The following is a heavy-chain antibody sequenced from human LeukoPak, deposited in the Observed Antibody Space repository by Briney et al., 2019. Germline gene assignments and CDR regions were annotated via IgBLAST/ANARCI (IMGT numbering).Heavy chain of an antibody. CDR2: VSGSGGRT. CDR1: RFTLSTYA. V-gene: IGHV3-23*01. J-gene: IGHJ6*03. D-gene: IGHD5-18*01. Sequence: GGSLRLSCAASRFTLSTYAMSWVRQAPGKGLEWVSVVSGSGGRTYYADSAKGRLTVSRDNSKNSLYLQMNSLRAEDTAVYYCARDVSYGPYYYYYYMDVWGKGTTVTVSS. CDR3: ARDVSYGPYYYYYYMDV.